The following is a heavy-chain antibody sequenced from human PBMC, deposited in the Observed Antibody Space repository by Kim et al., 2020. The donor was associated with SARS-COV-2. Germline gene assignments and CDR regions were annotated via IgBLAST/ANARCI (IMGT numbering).Heavy chain of an antibody. Sequence: GGSLRLSCAASGFTFSMYGMHWVRQAPGKGLEWVATIWYDGSNRRYGDSVKGRFTISRDNSKKALFLEMNSLRAEDTAIYYCARDQADCDVLDYWGQGTLVTVSS. J-gene: IGHJ4*02. CDR2: IWYDGSNR. D-gene: IGHD2-21*01. V-gene: IGHV3-33*01. CDR1: GFTFSMYG. CDR3: ARDQADCDVLDY.